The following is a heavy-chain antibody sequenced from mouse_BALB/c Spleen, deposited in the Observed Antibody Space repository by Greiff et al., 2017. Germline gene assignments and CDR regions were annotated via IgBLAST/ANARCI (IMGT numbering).Heavy chain of an antibody. CDR2: ISYSGST. CDR3: ARLGLFAY. D-gene: IGHD3-1*01. Sequence: EVQLQESGPGLVKPSQSLSLTCTVTGYSITSDYAWNWIRQFPGNKLEWMGYISYSGSTSYNPSLKSRISITRDTSKNQFFLQLNSVTTDDTATYYCARLGLFAYWGQGTLVTVSA. V-gene: IGHV3-2*02. J-gene: IGHJ3*01. CDR1: GYSITSDYA.